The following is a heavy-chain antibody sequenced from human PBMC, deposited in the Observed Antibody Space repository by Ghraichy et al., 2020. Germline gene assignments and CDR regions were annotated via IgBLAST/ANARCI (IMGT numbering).Heavy chain of an antibody. V-gene: IGHV1-18*01. J-gene: IGHJ4*02. D-gene: IGHD5-18*01. CDR1: GYTFTSYG. CDR3: ARWIDLERGYSYGPDSRFPYYFDY. CDR2: ISAYNGNT. Sequence: ASVKVSCKASGYTFTSYGISWVRQAPGQGLEWMGWISAYNGNTNYAQKLQGRVTMTTDTSTSTAYMELRSLRSDDTAVYYCARWIDLERGYSYGPDSRFPYYFDYWGQGTLVTVSS.